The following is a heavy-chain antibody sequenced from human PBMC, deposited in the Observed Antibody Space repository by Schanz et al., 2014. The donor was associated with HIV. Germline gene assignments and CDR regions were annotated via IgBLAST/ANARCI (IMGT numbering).Heavy chain of an antibody. V-gene: IGHV1-69*01. CDR3: ARSRYGDYPYYFDY. D-gene: IGHD4-17*01. J-gene: IGHJ4*02. Sequence: QVHLVQSGAAVTQPGSSVTVSCKASGGTFNNSAINWVRQAPGQGLEWMGQVIPMFGTANYAQKFQGRVSINADEFTNTADMDLSSLRSDDTAIYYCARSRYGDYPYYFDYWGQGTRVIVSS. CDR1: GGTFNNSA. CDR2: VIPMFGTA.